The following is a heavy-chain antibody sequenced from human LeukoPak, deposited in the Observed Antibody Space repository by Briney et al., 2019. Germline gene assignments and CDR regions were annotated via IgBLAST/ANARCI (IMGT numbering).Heavy chain of an antibody. CDR1: GYTFTSYD. Sequence: GASVKVSCKASGYTFTSYDINWVRQATGQGLEWMGWMSPNSGNTGYAQKFQGRVTMTRNTSISTAYMELSSLRSEDTAVYYCAARDYSGYERDFDYWGQGTLVTVSS. CDR3: AARDYSGYERDFDY. V-gene: IGHV1-8*01. J-gene: IGHJ4*02. D-gene: IGHD5-12*01. CDR2: MSPNSGNT.